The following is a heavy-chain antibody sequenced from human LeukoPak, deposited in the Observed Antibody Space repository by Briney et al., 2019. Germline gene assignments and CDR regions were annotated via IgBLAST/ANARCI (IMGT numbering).Heavy chain of an antibody. CDR2: ISSSSSYI. Sequence: GGSLRLSCAASGFTFSSYSMNWVRQAPGKGLEWVSSISSSSSYIYYADSAKGRFTISRDNAKNSLYLQMNSLRAEDTAVYCCARVWDTIFGVVIIFPYGMDVWGQGTTVTVSS. CDR1: GFTFSSYS. V-gene: IGHV3-21*01. J-gene: IGHJ6*02. D-gene: IGHD3-3*01. CDR3: ARVWDTIFGVVIIFPYGMDV.